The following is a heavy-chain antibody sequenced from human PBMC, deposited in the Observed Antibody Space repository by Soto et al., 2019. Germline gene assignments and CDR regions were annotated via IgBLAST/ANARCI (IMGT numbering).Heavy chain of an antibody. V-gene: IGHV4-34*01. Sequence: QVQLQQWGAGLLKPSETLSLTCAVYGGSFSGYYWSWIRQPPGKGLEWIGEINHSGSTNYNPSLKSRVTISVDTSKNQFSLKLSSVTAADTAVYYWARGSGSSSGVDYYYYGMDVWGQGTTVTVSS. J-gene: IGHJ6*02. CDR3: ARGSGSSSGVDYYYYGMDV. CDR2: INHSGST. D-gene: IGHD6-6*01. CDR1: GGSFSGYY.